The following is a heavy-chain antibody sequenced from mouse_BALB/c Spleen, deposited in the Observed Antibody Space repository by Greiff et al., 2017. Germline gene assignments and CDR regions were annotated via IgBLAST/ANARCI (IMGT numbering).Heavy chain of an antibody. CDR1: GYTFSSYW. Sequence: QVQLQQSGAELMKPGASVKISCKATGYTFSSYWIEWVKQRPGHGLEWIGEILPGSGSTNYNEKFKGKATFTADTSSNTAYMQLSSLTSEDSAVYYCARRGRLRYFDVWGAGTTVTVSS. D-gene: IGHD1-2*01. J-gene: IGHJ1*01. V-gene: IGHV1-9*01. CDR3: ARRGRLRYFDV. CDR2: ILPGSGST.